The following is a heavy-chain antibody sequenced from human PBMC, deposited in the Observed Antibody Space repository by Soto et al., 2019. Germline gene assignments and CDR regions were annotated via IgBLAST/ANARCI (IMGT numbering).Heavy chain of an antibody. J-gene: IGHJ4*02. V-gene: IGHV3-30*18. CDR1: GFTFSSYG. Sequence: PGGSLRLSCAASGFTFSSYGMHWVRQAPGKGLEWVAVISYDGSNKYYADSVKGRFTISRDNSKNTLYLQMNSLRAEDTAVYYCAKDNSQARAPFEDWGQGTLVTVSS. CDR2: ISYDGSNK. CDR3: AKDNSQARAPFED. D-gene: IGHD1-20*01.